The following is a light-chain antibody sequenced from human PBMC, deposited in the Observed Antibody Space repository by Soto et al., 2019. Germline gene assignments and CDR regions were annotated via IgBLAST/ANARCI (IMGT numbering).Light chain of an antibody. CDR2: LVS. CDR1: QGRLHRSGCNY. CDR3: LQALQTPLT. J-gene: IGKJ5*01. Sequence: EIVLPQSSLCVRVPPGWRACTSCRCSQGRLHRSGCNYVEWYLQKQGQSPQLLIYLVSNRGSGVPERFSGSGSGKDFTLNISRLEGEDVGHYYCLQALQTPLTCGQGTQREIK. V-gene: IGKV2-28*01.